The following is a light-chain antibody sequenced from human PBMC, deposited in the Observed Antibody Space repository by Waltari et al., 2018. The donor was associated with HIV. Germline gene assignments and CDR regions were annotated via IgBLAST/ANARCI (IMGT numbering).Light chain of an antibody. Sequence: QSVLTQPPSAAGSPGQRVSIPCSGSSSNIGRNIVNWYQQLPGTAPKPLIYSNTQRPSGVPDRFSGSKSGTSASLAISGLQSEDEADYYCAAWDDSLNAWLCGGGTKLTVL. V-gene: IGLV1-44*01. CDR3: AAWDDSLNAWL. J-gene: IGLJ3*02. CDR2: SNT. CDR1: SSNIGRNI.